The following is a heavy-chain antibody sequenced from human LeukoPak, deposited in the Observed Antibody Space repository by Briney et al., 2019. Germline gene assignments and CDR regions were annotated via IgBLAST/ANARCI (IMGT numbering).Heavy chain of an antibody. V-gene: IGHV4-31*03. CDR2: IYYSGST. CDR3: ARVPLHFDILTGYHNQAYGMDV. D-gene: IGHD3-9*01. CDR1: GGSINSGAYY. J-gene: IGHJ6*02. Sequence: PSETLSLTCTVSGGSINSGAYYWSWIRQHPGKGLEWIGYIYYSGSTYYNPSLKTRLTISIDTSKNQFSLKLSSVTAADTAVYYCARVPLHFDILTGYHNQAYGMDVWGQGTTVTVSS.